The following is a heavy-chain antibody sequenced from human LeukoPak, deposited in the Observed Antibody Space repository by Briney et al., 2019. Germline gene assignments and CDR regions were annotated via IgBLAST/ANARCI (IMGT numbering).Heavy chain of an antibody. Sequence: ASVKVSCKASGYTFTSYGINWVRQAPGQGLEWMGWISAYNGNTHYAQKLQGRVTMTTDTSTSTVYMELRSLRSDDTAVYCCARGSPPRRNYDSRGYYSYYFDYWGQGTLVTVSS. CDR2: ISAYNGNT. CDR3: ARGSPPRRNYDSRGYYSYYFDY. CDR1: GYTFTSYG. V-gene: IGHV1-18*01. D-gene: IGHD3-22*01. J-gene: IGHJ4*02.